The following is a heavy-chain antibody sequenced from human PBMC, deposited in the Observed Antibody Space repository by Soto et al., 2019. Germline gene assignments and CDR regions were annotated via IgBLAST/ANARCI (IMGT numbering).Heavy chain of an antibody. Sequence: QVQLVQSGAEVKKPGSSVKVSCKASGGTFSSYTISWVRQAPGQGLEWMGRIIPILGIANYAQKFQGRVTITADKSTSTAYMELSSLRSEDTAVYYCASDIRGNWFDPWGQGTLVTVSS. CDR2: IIPILGIA. CDR1: GGTFSSYT. V-gene: IGHV1-69*02. J-gene: IGHJ5*02. CDR3: ASDIRGNWFDP. D-gene: IGHD3-9*01.